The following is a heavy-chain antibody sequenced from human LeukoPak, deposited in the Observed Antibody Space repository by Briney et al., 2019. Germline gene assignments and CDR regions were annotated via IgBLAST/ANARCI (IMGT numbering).Heavy chain of an antibody. D-gene: IGHD6-19*01. Sequence: GGSLRLSCAASGFTFDDYAMHWVRQAPGKGLEWVSAISGSGGSTYYADSVKGRFTISRDNSKNTLYLQMNSLRAEDTAVYYCAKAPPEAGNWFDPWGQGTLVTVSS. CDR1: GFTFDDYA. CDR2: ISGSGGST. J-gene: IGHJ5*02. CDR3: AKAPPEAGNWFDP. V-gene: IGHV3-23*01.